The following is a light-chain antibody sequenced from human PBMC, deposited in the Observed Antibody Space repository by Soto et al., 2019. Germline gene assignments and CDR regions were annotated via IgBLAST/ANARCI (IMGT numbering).Light chain of an antibody. J-gene: IGKJ1*01. CDR2: GIS. Sequence: EIVLTQSPVTLSLSPGERATLSCRASQTISSNYFAWYQQKPGQAPRLLIYGISTRATGIPDRFSGSGSGTDFTLTISRLEPEDFAVYYREQYGSSPRTFGQGTKVDIK. CDR3: EQYGSSPRT. V-gene: IGKV3-20*01. CDR1: QTISSNY.